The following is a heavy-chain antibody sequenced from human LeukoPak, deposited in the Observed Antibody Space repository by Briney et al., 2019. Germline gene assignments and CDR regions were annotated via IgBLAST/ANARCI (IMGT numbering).Heavy chain of an antibody. D-gene: IGHD3-22*01. V-gene: IGHV3-53*01. Sequence: GGSLRLSCAASGFTVSSNYMTWVRQAPGKGLEWVSVIYNGGSTYYADSVKGRFTISRDNSKNTLYLQMNSLRAEDMAVYYCASGTYSSGYDYWGQRTLVTVSS. CDR3: ASGTYSSGYDY. CDR1: GFTVSSNY. J-gene: IGHJ4*02. CDR2: IYNGGST.